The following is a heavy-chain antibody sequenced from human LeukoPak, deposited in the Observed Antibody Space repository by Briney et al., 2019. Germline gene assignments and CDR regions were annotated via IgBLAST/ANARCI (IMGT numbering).Heavy chain of an antibody. CDR3: AKNSFYDFWSGYHFDY. CDR2: ISGSGGST. Sequence: GGSLRLSCAASGFTFSSYAMSWVRRAPGKGLEWVSAISGSGGSTYYADSVKGRFTISRDNSKNTLYLQMNSLRAEDTAVYYCAKNSFYDFWSGYHFDYWGQGTLVTVSS. D-gene: IGHD3-3*01. CDR1: GFTFSSYA. V-gene: IGHV3-23*01. J-gene: IGHJ4*02.